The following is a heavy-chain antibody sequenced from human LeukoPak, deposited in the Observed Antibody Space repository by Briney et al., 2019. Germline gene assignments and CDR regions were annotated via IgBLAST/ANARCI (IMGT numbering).Heavy chain of an antibody. D-gene: IGHD3-10*01. CDR3: ARADSLLNYGSGRPFDY. J-gene: IGHJ4*02. CDR1: GYTFTSYG. V-gene: IGHV1-18*01. CDR2: ISAYNGNT. Sequence: ASVKVSCKASGYTFTSYGISWVRQAPRQGLEWMGWISAYNGNTNYAQKLQGRVTMTTDTSTSTAYMELRSLRSDDTAVYYCARADSLLNYGSGRPFDYWGQGTLVTVSS.